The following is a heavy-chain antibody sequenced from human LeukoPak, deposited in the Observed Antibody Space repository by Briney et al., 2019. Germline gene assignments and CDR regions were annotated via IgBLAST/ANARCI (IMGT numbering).Heavy chain of an antibody. CDR2: LYYSGST. Sequence: SETLSLTCTVSGGSLSSSSYYWGWIRQPPGKGLEWIGSLYYSGSTYYNPSLKSRVTISVDTSKNQFSLKLRSVTAADTAVYYCARQSGFQRYGSGLDYYYYYMDVWGKGTTVTVSS. CDR1: GGSLSSSSYY. D-gene: IGHD1-26*01. V-gene: IGHV4-39*01. CDR3: ARQSGFQRYGSGLDYYYYYMDV. J-gene: IGHJ6*03.